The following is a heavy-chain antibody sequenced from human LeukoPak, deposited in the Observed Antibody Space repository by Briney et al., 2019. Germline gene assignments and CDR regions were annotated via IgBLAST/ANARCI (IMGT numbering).Heavy chain of an antibody. D-gene: IGHD3-3*01. CDR3: ARGRFLEWRNYYYGMDV. Sequence: SETLSLTCTVSGGSISSGDYYWSWIRQPPGKGLKWIGYIYYSGSTYYNPSLKSRVTISVDTSKNQFSLKLSSVTAADTAVYYCARGRFLEWRNYYYGMDVWGQGTTVTVSS. V-gene: IGHV4-30-4*01. CDR2: IYYSGST. CDR1: GGSISSGDYY. J-gene: IGHJ6*02.